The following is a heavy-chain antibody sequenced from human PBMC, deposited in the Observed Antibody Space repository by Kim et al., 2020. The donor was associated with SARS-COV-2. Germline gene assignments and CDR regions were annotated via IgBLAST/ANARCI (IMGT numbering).Heavy chain of an antibody. D-gene: IGHD6-13*01. CDR3: ATSPAIVAAGWFDP. Sequence: ASVKVSCKVSGYTLTELSMHWVRQAPGKGLEWMGGFDPEDGETIYAQKFQGRVTMTEDTSTDTASMELSSLRSEDMAVYYCATSPAIVAAGWFDPWGQGTLVTVSS. J-gene: IGHJ5*02. CDR2: FDPEDGET. CDR1: GYTLTELS. V-gene: IGHV1-24*01.